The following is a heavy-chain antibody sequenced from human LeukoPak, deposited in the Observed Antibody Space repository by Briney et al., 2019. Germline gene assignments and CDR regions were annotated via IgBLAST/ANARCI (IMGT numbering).Heavy chain of an antibody. CDR1: GHTLSEVT. V-gene: IGHV1-24*01. CDR3: ATDLRWKSSSAWYYFGD. D-gene: IGHD6-19*01. CDR2: FDPEHGEA. J-gene: IGHJ4*02. Sequence: ASVKVSCKVSGHTLSEVTMHWVRQAPGKGLEWMGGFDPEHGEAVFPQTFEDRVTLTEDTSTDTAYMELSSLRSEDTAVYFCATDLRWKSSSAWYYFGDWGQGTLVTVSS.